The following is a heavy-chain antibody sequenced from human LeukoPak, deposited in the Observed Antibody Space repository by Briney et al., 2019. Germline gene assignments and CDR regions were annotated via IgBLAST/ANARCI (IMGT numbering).Heavy chain of an antibody. CDR3: ARVVAATIYQFDH. V-gene: IGHV4-31*03. Sequence: SGTLSLTCTVSGDPITSAGYYWTWVRQYPGKGLEWIGYIYNAGSTYYNPSLKSRVTTSLDTFKNQFSLRLSSVTAADTAVYYCARVVAATIYQFDHWGQGTLVTVSS. CDR1: GDPITSAGYY. J-gene: IGHJ4*02. CDR2: IYNAGST. D-gene: IGHD2-15*01.